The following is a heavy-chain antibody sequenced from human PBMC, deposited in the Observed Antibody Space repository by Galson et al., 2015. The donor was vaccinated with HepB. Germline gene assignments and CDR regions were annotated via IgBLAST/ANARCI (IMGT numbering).Heavy chain of an antibody. CDR2: IYSGGST. V-gene: IGHV3-66*01. CDR1: GFTVSSNY. CDR3: ASEGTSYCGGDCYSM. Sequence: SLRLSRAASGFTVSSNYMSWVRQAPGKGLEWVSVIYSGGSTYYADSVKGRFTISRDNSKNTLYLQMNSLRAEDTAVYYCASEGTSYCGGDCYSMWGQGTLVTVSS. J-gene: IGHJ4*02. D-gene: IGHD2-21*02.